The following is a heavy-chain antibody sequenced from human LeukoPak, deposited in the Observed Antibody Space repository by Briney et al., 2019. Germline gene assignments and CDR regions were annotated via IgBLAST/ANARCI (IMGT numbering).Heavy chain of an antibody. J-gene: IGHJ4*02. CDR1: GFTFTRSA. CDR2: IVVGSGNT. CDR3: AADVIVGATKDFDY. Sequence: ASVKVSCTASGFTFTRSAMQWVRPARGQRLEWIGWIVVGSGNTNYAQKFQERVTITRDMSTSTAYMELSSLRSEDTAVYYCAADVIVGATKDFDYWGQGTLVTVSS. D-gene: IGHD1-26*01. V-gene: IGHV1-58*02.